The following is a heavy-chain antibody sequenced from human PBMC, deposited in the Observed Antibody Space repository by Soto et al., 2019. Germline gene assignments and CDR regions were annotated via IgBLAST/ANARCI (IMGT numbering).Heavy chain of an antibody. CDR3: ARGGVSTKVDY. D-gene: IGHD2-2*01. V-gene: IGHV4-31*03. J-gene: IGHJ4*02. CDR2: TSNSGST. CDR1: GGSITSSGYY. Sequence: QVQLQESGPGLVKPSQTLSLTCTVSGGSITSSGYYWSWIRQHPGEGLEWIGFTSNSGSTSYNPSLKSRFTISVDTSSNQFSLNLKSVTAADTAVYYCARGGVSTKVDYWGQGTLVTVSP.